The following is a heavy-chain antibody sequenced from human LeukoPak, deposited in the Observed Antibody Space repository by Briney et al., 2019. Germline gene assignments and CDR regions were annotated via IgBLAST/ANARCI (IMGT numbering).Heavy chain of an antibody. D-gene: IGHD3-22*01. CDR2: IYYSGST. CDR1: GGSFSSYY. V-gene: IGHV4-39*07. J-gene: IGHJ4*02. CDR3: ASFTYYYDSSGYPLDY. Sequence: SETLSLTCAVYGGSFSSYYWGWIRQPPGKGLEWIGSIYYSGSTYYNPSLKSRVTISVDTSKNQFSLKLSSVTAADTAVYYCASFTYYYDSSGYPLDYWGQGTLVTVSS.